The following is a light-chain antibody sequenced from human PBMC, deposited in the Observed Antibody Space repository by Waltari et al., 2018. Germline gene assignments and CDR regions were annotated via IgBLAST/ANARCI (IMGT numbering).Light chain of an antibody. CDR2: DAS. Sequence: EIVLTQSPATLSLSPGERATLSCRASQSVRYVAWFQHKPGQTPRLLIYDASNRATGLPARFSGSGSGTDFTLTISSLEPEDCAVYYCQQRTTWPAFSFGGGTKVELK. CDR1: QSVRY. CDR3: QQRTTWPAFS. J-gene: IGKJ4*01. V-gene: IGKV3-11*01.